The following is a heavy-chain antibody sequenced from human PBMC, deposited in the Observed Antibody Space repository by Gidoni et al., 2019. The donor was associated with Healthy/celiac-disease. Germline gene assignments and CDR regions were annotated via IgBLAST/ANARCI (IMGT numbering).Heavy chain of an antibody. D-gene: IGHD2-2*01. Sequence: QVQLQESGPGLVKPSETLSLTCTVYGGSISSYYWSWIRQPAGQGLEWIGRIYTSGSTNYNPSLKSRVTMSVDTSKNQFSLKLSSVTAADTAVYYCARDLIRGSTSHKYYYYMDVWGKGTTVTVSS. V-gene: IGHV4-4*07. CDR2: IYTSGST. CDR1: GGSISSYY. J-gene: IGHJ6*03. CDR3: ARDLIRGSTSHKYYYYMDV.